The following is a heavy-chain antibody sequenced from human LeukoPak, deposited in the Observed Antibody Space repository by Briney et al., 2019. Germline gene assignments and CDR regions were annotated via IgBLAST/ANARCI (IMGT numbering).Heavy chain of an antibody. V-gene: IGHV3-30-3*02. D-gene: IGHD3-3*01. CDR1: GFTFSSYA. CDR3: AKPKYSSYYDFWSGYVYYGMDV. Sequence: GGSLRLSCAASGFTFSSYAMHWVRQAPGKGLEWVAVISYDGSNKYYADSVKGRFTISRDNSKNTLYLQMNSLRAEDTAVYYCAKPKYSSYYDFWSGYVYYGMDVWGQGTTVTVSS. CDR2: ISYDGSNK. J-gene: IGHJ6*02.